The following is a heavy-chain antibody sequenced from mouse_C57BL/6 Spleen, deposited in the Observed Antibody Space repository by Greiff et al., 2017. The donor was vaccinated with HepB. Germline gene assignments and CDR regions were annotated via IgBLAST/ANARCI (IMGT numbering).Heavy chain of an antibody. J-gene: IGHJ4*01. CDR2: IDPSDSYT. Sequence: VQLQQPGAELVMPGASVKLSCKASGYTFTSYWMHWVKQRPGQGLEWIGEIDPSDSYTNYNQKFKGKSTLTVDKSSSTAYMQLSSLTSEDSAVYYCARFGLRRYYAMDYWGQGTSVTVSS. D-gene: IGHD2-4*01. CDR1: GYTFTSYW. CDR3: ARFGLRRYYAMDY. V-gene: IGHV1-69*01.